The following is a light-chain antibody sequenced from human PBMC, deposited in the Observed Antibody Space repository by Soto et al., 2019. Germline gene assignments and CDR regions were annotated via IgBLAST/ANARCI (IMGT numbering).Light chain of an antibody. CDR2: AAS. CDR1: QSVSFNY. CDR3: QQHGSSPLT. Sequence: EVVLTQSPGTLSLSPGQRATLSCRASQSVSFNYLAWYQQKPGQAPRLLIYAASRRATGIPDRFSGSASGTDFTLTINRVEPEDSAVYYCQQHGSSPLTFGGGAREEI. V-gene: IGKV3-20*01. J-gene: IGKJ4*01.